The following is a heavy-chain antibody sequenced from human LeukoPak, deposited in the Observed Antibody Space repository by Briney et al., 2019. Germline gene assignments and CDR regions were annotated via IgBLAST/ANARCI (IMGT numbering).Heavy chain of an antibody. CDR2: ISAYNGNT. CDR3: ARGTFGDFQH. Sequence: VASVKVSCKASGYSFTNYGISWVRQAPGQGLEWVGWISAYNGNTNYAQKLQGRVTMTTDTSTNTAYMELRSLRSDDTAVYYCARGTFGDFQHWGPGTLVTVSS. V-gene: IGHV1-18*01. D-gene: IGHD3-16*01. CDR1: GYSFTNYG. J-gene: IGHJ1*01.